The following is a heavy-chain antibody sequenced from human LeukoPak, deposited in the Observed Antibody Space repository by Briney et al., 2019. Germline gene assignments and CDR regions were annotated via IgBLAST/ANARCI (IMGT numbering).Heavy chain of an antibody. CDR2: INPNSGGT. Sequence: ASVKVSCKASGYTFTGHYIFWVRQAPGQGLEWMGWINPNSGGTNYAQKFQGRVTMTRDTSISTAYMELSRLRSDDTAVFYCARGHHYFVSGSYYNFWGQGTLVTVSS. D-gene: IGHD3-10*01. CDR3: ARGHHYFVSGSYYNF. J-gene: IGHJ4*02. V-gene: IGHV1-2*02. CDR1: GYTFTGHY.